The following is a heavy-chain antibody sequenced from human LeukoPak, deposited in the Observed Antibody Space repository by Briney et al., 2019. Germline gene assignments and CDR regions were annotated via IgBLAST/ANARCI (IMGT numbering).Heavy chain of an antibody. Sequence: PGGSLRLSCAASGFTFSSYGMAWVRQAPGKGLEWVSGISGSGGSTYYEDSVKGRFTISRDNSKNTLYLQMNSLRAEDTAVYYCAKGRSHYDSSGYYHTPYNWFDPWGQGTLVTVSS. J-gene: IGHJ5*02. V-gene: IGHV3-23*01. CDR3: AKGRSHYDSSGYYHTPYNWFDP. CDR1: GFTFSSYG. CDR2: ISGSGGST. D-gene: IGHD3-22*01.